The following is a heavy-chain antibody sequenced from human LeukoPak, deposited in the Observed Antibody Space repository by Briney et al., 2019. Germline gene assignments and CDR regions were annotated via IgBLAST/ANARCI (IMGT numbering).Heavy chain of an antibody. D-gene: IGHD3-10*01. V-gene: IGHV3-49*04. CDR3: TREKIPGLFGVLF. CDR2: IRGETYGGTT. Sequence: GGSLRLSCAASGFTFSSYAMHWVRQAPGEGLEWVGSIRGETYGGTTEYAASVKGRLILSRDDSKSIAYLQLSSLKTEDTAVYYCTREKIPGLFGVLFWGQGTLVTVSS. J-gene: IGHJ4*02. CDR1: GFTFSSYA.